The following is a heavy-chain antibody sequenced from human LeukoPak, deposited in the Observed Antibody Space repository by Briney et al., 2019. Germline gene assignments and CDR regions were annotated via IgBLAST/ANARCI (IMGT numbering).Heavy chain of an antibody. D-gene: IGHD2-2*01. J-gene: IGHJ4*02. CDR3: AKDLRRGIVVVPAASG. CDR2: ISGSGGST. CDR1: GFTFSSYA. Sequence: GGSLRLSCAASGFTFSSYAMSWVRQAPGKGLEWVSAISGSGGSTYYADSVKGRFTISRDNSKNTLYLQMNSLRAEDTAVYYCAKDLRRGIVVVPAASGWGQGTLVTVSS. V-gene: IGHV3-23*01.